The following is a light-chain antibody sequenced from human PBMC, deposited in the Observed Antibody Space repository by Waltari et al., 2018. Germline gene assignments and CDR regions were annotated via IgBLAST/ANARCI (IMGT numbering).Light chain of an antibody. CDR2: YDD. Sequence: SVLTQPPSVPEALRLRVTISALVSTSNIGNKSVNWYQQLPGNAPKLLIYYDDLLPPGVSDRFAGSKSGTSASLAISGLQSEDEADYYCAAWDDSLNGVVFGGGTKLTVL. J-gene: IGLJ2*01. CDR1: TSNIGNKS. V-gene: IGLV1-36*01. CDR3: AAWDDSLNGVV.